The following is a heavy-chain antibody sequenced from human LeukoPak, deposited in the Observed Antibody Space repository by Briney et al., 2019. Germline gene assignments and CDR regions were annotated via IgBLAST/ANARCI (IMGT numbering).Heavy chain of an antibody. Sequence: TGGSLILSCAASRYTFRYYSMNWVRQAPGRGLEWVSCISSSSSLIFYSDSVRGRFTISRDNAKNLLYVHMNSLRVEDTAVYYCAKVDRGDYSSSPVPYYNYYMNVWGKGTTVTVSS. J-gene: IGHJ6*03. CDR2: ISSSSSLI. D-gene: IGHD6-13*01. V-gene: IGHV3-21*01. CDR1: RYTFRYYS. CDR3: AKVDRGDYSSSPVPYYNYYMNV.